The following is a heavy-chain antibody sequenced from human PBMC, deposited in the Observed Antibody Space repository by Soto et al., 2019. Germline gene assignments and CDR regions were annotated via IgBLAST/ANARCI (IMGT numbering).Heavy chain of an antibody. CDR3: ARVLRDSSGYYYPLGY. J-gene: IGHJ4*02. CDR2: INHSGST. D-gene: IGHD3-22*01. V-gene: IGHV4-34*01. Sequence: TSETLSLTCAIYGGSFSGYYWGWLRQPPGKGLEWIGEINHSGSTNYNPSLKSRVTISADTSKNQFSLKLSSVTAADTAVYYCARVLRDSSGYYYPLGYWGQGTLVTVSS. CDR1: GGSFSGYY.